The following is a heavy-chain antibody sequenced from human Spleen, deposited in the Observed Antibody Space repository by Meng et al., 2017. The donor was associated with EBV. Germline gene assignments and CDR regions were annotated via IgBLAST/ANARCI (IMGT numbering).Heavy chain of an antibody. CDR2: VNGGNGDT. V-gene: IGHV1-3*01. D-gene: IGHD2-21*01. CDR3: VRLGGHSPSDY. Sequence: QCLLVQLCAEVKKPGASVKVSGRASGYTFSSYATHWVRQAPGQRLEWMGWVNGGNGDTKYSQKFQGRVTFTRDTSASTAYMELSSLRSEDTAVYFCVRLGGHSPSDYWGQGTLVTVSS. CDR1: GYTFSSYA. J-gene: IGHJ4*02.